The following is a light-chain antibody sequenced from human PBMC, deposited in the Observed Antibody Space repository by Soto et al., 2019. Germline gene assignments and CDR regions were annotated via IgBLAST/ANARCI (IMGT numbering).Light chain of an antibody. CDR2: EVN. CDR3: NSYAGSNNVV. Sequence: QSALTQPPSASGSPGQSVTISCTGTSSDVAGYNYVSWYQQHPGKAPKLMIYEVNRRPSGVPDRFSGSKSGNTASLTVSGLQAEDEADYYCNSYAGSNNVVFGGGTKLTVL. V-gene: IGLV2-8*01. CDR1: SSDVAGYNY. J-gene: IGLJ2*01.